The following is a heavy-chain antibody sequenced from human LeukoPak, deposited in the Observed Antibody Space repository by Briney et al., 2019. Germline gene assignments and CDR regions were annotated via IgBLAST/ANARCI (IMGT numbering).Heavy chain of an antibody. CDR2: IYYSGST. J-gene: IGHJ4*02. CDR1: GGSISSGGYY. CDR3: ARHRSGSYDY. V-gene: IGHV4-31*03. D-gene: IGHD3-10*01. Sequence: PSETLSLTCTVSGGSISSGGYYWSWIRQHPGKGLEWIGYIYYSGSTYYNPSLKSRVTISVDTSKNQFSLKLSSVTAADTAVYYCARHRSGSYDYWGQGTLVTVSS.